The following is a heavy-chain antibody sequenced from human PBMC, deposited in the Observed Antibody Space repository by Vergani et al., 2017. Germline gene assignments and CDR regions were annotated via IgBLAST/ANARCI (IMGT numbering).Heavy chain of an antibody. CDR3: ARHRGSGGFFPSSYLYGMDV. D-gene: IGHD3-10*01. J-gene: IGHJ6*02. V-gene: IGHV4-38-2*01. CDR2: THHSGDT. CDR1: DSSIMTNPY. Sequence: QVQLQESGPGLVKPSETLTLTCDVSDSSIMTNPYWGWFRQSPGQGLEWIGCTHHSGDTHSNSSLKSRVSISLVSSSKFSLSLTSVTAADTAIYSCARHRGSGGFFPSSYLYGMDVWGHGTTVTVSS.